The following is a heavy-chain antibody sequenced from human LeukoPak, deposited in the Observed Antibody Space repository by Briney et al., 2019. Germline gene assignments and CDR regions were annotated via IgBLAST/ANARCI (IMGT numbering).Heavy chain of an antibody. V-gene: IGHV3-49*03. D-gene: IGHD3-22*01. CDR2: IRSKAYGGTT. CDR3: TRAGQWLLKSLDY. Sequence: GRSLRLSCTASGFTFGDYAMSWFRQAPGKGLEWVGFIRSKAYGGTTEYAASVKGRFTISRDDSESIAYPQMNSLKTEDTAVYYCTRAGQWLLKSLDYWGQGTLVTVSS. CDR1: GFTFGDYA. J-gene: IGHJ4*02.